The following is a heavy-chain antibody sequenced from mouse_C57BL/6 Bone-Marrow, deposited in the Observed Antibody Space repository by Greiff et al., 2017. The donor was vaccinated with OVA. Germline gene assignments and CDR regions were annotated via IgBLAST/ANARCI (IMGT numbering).Heavy chain of an antibody. Sequence: QVHVKQPGAELVKPGASVKLSCKASGYTFTSYWMHWVKQRPGQGLEWIGMIHPNSGSTNYNEKFKSKATLTVDKSSSTAYMQLSSLTSEDSAVYYCARSNWFDYWGQGTTLTVSS. V-gene: IGHV1-64*01. D-gene: IGHD4-1*01. CDR2: IHPNSGST. J-gene: IGHJ2*01. CDR1: GYTFTSYW. CDR3: ARSNWFDY.